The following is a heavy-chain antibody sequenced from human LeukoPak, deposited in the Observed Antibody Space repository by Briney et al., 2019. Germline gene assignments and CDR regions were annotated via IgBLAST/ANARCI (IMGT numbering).Heavy chain of an antibody. CDR3: ARHPTESIAVAALSDY. CDR2: IYPGDSDT. J-gene: IGHJ4*02. D-gene: IGHD6-19*01. Sequence: GESLKISCKISGYRLTNNWIGWVRQVPGKGLEWMGLIYPGDSDTRYSPSFQGQVTISADKSISTAYLQWSSLKASDTAMYYCARHPTESIAVAALSDYWGQGTLVTVSS. V-gene: IGHV5-51*01. CDR1: GYRLTNNW.